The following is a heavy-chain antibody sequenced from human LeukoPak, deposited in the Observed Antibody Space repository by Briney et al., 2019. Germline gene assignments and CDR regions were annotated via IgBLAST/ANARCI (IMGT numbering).Heavy chain of an antibody. D-gene: IGHD2-15*01. Sequence: SETLSLTCAVYGGSLSGYYWSWIRQPPGKGLEWSGEINHSGSTNYNPSLKSRVTISVDTSKNQFSLKLSSVTAADTAVYYCARGHEGVVVAATNWFDPWGQGTLVTVSS. CDR3: ARGHEGVVVAATNWFDP. V-gene: IGHV4-34*01. CDR1: GGSLSGYY. J-gene: IGHJ5*02. CDR2: INHSGST.